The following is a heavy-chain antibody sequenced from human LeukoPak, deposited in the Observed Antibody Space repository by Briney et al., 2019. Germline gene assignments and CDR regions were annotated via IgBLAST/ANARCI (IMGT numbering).Heavy chain of an antibody. V-gene: IGHV4-59*11. J-gene: IGHJ4*02. D-gene: IGHD4-23*01. CDR1: GGSFSDHY. CDR2: IYYSGST. CDR3: ASQGGNSGHFDY. Sequence: SETLSLTCGVSGGSFSDHYWGWIRQPPGKGLEWIGYIYYSGSTNYNPSLKSRVTISVDTSKNQFSLKLSSVTAADTAVYYCASQGGNSGHFDYWGQGTLVTVSS.